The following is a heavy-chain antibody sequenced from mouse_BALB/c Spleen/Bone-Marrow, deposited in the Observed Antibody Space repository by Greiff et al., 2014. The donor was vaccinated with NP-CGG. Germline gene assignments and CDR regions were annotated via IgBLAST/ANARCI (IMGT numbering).Heavy chain of an antibody. V-gene: IGHV2-9*02. CDR2: IWAGGST. CDR1: GFSLTSYG. J-gene: IGHJ4*01. CDR3: ARGSYYEGAMDY. Sequence: VHLVESGPGLVAPSQSLSITCTVSGFSLTSYGVHWVRQPPGKVLEWLGVIWAGGSTNYNSALMSRLSISKDNSKSQVFVKMNSLQTDDTAMCYCARGSYYEGAMDYWGQGTSVTVSS. D-gene: IGHD1-1*01.